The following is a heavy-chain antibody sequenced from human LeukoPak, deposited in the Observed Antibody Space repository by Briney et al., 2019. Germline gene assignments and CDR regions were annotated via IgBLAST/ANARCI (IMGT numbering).Heavy chain of an antibody. CDR3: ARRAGDYSHPYDY. CDR2: IYSGGNT. CDR1: GFTVSSNS. D-gene: IGHD3-22*01. V-gene: IGHV3-53*01. J-gene: IGHJ4*02. Sequence: PGGSLRLSCTVSGFTVSSNSMSWVRQAPGKGLEWVSFIYSGGNTHNSDSVKGRFTISRDNSKNTLYLQMNTLRAEDTAVYYFARRAGDYSHPYDYWGQGTLVTVSS.